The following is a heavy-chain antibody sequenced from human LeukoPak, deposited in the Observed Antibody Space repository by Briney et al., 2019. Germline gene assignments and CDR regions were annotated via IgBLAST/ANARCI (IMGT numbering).Heavy chain of an antibody. CDR2: ISGSDGST. V-gene: IGHV3-23*01. CDR1: GFSFSSYA. D-gene: IGHD6-13*01. CDR3: AKDPIAAAGRDY. J-gene: IGHJ4*02. Sequence: GGSLRLSCAASGFSFSSYARSWVRQAPGKGLEWVAGISGSDGSTYYAASVKGRFTISRDNSKNTLYLQMNSLRAEDMAVYYCAKDPIAAAGRDYWGQGTLVTVSS.